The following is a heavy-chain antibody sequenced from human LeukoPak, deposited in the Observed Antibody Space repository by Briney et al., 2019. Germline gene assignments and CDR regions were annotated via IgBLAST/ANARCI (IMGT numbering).Heavy chain of an antibody. J-gene: IGHJ4*02. CDR2: ISSSSSYI. Sequence: PGGSLRLSXAASGFTFSSYSMNWVRQAPGKGLEWVSSISSSSSYIYYADSVKGRFTISRDNAKNSLYLQMNSLRAEDTAVYYCARAGVATPSIDYWGQGTLVTVSS. CDR3: ARAGVATPSIDY. V-gene: IGHV3-21*01. D-gene: IGHD2-8*01. CDR1: GFTFSSYS.